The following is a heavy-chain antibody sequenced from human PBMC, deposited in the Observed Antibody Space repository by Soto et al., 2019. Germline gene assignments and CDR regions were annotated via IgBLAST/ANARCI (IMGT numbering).Heavy chain of an antibody. D-gene: IGHD3-22*01. CDR1: GGSISSYY. V-gene: IGHV4-59*01. CDR3: AREYYYDSSGYYYLGGFDY. CDR2: IYYSGST. Sequence: SETLSLTCTVSGGSISSYYWSWIRQPPGKGLEWIGYIYYSGSTNYHPSLKSRVTISVDTSKDQFSLKLSSVTAADTAVYYCAREYYYDSSGYYYLGGFDYWGQGTLVTVSS. J-gene: IGHJ4*02.